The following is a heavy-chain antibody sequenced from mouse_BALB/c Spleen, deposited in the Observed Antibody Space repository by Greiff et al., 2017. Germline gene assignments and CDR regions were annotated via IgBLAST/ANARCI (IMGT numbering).Heavy chain of an antibody. CDR1: GYIFITYW. CDR3: ARGGDYDYWYFDG. CDR2: IFPASGST. Sequence: VQLQHSGPELVRPGASVKLSCKASGYIFITYWMNWVTQRPGQGLAWIGQIFPASGSTNYNAMFEGQATLTVDTSSSTAYMQLSSLTSEDSAVYYCARGGDYDYWYFDGWGAGTTVTVAS. D-gene: IGHD1-1*01. V-gene: IGHV1S40*01. J-gene: IGHJ1*01.